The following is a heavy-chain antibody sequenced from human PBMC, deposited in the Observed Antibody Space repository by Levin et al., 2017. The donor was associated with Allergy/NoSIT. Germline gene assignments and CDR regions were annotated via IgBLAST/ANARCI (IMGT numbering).Heavy chain of an antibody. V-gene: IGHV1-18*01. CDR3: ARKGTGQAFDI. Sequence: ASVKVSCKASGYTFTTYGISWVRQAPGQGLEYMGWISAYNGDTNYVQMLQARVTLPTATSTSTAYMELRSLRSDDTAVYYCARKGTGQAFDIWGQGTMVIVSS. D-gene: IGHD3/OR15-3a*01. CDR2: ISAYNGDT. CDR1: GYTFTTYG. J-gene: IGHJ3*02.